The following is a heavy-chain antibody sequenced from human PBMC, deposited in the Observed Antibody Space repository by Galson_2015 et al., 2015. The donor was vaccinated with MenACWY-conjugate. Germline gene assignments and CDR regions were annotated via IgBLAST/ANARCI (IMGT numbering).Heavy chain of an antibody. CDR3: ARAGSENCRTTNCLSLGAKFSYYYYMDV. J-gene: IGHJ6*03. D-gene: IGHD2-2*01. V-gene: IGHV3-53*01. CDR2: IYSGGST. CDR1: GFTVNTNY. Sequence: SLRLSCAASGFTVNTNYMTWVRQAPGKGLEWVSIIYSGGSTYYPDSVRGRFTISRDNSTNTLHLQMDSLRADDAAVYYCARAGSENCRTTNCLSLGAKFSYYYYMDVWGKGTTATVSS.